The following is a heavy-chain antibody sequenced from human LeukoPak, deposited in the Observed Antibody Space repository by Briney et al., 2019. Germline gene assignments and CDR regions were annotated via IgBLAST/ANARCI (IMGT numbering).Heavy chain of an antibody. Sequence: GGSLRLSCAASGFTFSSYGMHWVGQATGKGREWVSAIGTAGDTYYPVSVKGRFTISRDNAKNSLYLQMNSLRAGDTSVYYCARVLPLYYYDSSGYYKDYYYGMDVWGQGTTVTVSS. CDR1: GFTFSSYG. CDR2: IGTAGDT. V-gene: IGHV3-13*04. CDR3: ARVLPLYYYDSSGYYKDYYYGMDV. D-gene: IGHD3-22*01. J-gene: IGHJ6*02.